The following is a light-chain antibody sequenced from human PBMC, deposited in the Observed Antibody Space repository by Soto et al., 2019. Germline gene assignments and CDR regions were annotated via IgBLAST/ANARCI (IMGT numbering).Light chain of an antibody. Sequence: QSALTQPASVSGSPGQSITISCTGTSSDVGGHNYVSWYQQHPGKAPKLLIYDVENRPSGVSDRFSGSKSANTASLTISGLTAEDEAYYYCSSYVNTSPPHVLFGGGTKLTVL. CDR3: SSYVNTSPPHVL. CDR1: SSDVGGHNY. V-gene: IGLV2-14*03. CDR2: DVE. J-gene: IGLJ3*02.